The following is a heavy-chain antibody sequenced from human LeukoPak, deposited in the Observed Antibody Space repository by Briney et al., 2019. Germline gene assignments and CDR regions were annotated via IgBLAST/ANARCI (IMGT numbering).Heavy chain of an antibody. CDR1: GFTFSSYG. CDR3: AKVYVGSWYAYDH. CDR2: ISGDGGTT. Sequence: GSLRLSCAASGFTFSSYGMHWVRQAPAKGLEWVSLISGDGGTTDYADSVKGRFTISRDNRRNSLYLHMNSLRTEDTALYFCAKVYVGSWYAYDHWGQGTLVTVSS. V-gene: IGHV3-43*02. D-gene: IGHD6-13*01. J-gene: IGHJ4*02.